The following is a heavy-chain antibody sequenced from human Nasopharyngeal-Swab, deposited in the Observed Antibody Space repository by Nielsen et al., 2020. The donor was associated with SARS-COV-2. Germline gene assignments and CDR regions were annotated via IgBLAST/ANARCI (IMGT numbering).Heavy chain of an antibody. Sequence: SVKVSCKASGGTFSSYAISWVRQAPGQGLEWMGGIIPIFGTANYAQKFQGRVTMTEDTSTDTAYMELSGLTSDDTAVYYCATDRRWNYYYGMEVWGQGTTVTVSS. V-gene: IGHV1-69*06. J-gene: IGHJ6*02. CDR2: IIPIFGTA. D-gene: IGHD2-15*01. CDR3: ATDRRWNYYYGMEV. CDR1: GGTFSSYA.